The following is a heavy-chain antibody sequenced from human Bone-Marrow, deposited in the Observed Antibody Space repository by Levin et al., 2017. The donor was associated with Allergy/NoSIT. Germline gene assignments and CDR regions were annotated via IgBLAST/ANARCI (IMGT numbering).Heavy chain of an antibody. V-gene: IGHV1-24*01. CDR1: GYTLTELS. CDR3: ATDGGYSGYDGFDY. CDR2: FDPEDGET. Sequence: ASVKVSCKVSGYTLTELSMHWVRQAPGKGLEWMGGFDPEDGETIYAQKFQGRVTMTEDTSTDTAYMELSSLRSEDTAVYYCATDGGYSGYDGFDYWGQGTLVTVSS. J-gene: IGHJ4*02. D-gene: IGHD5-12*01.